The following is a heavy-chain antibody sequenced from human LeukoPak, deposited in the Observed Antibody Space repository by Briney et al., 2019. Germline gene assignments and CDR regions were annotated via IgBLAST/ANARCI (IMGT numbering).Heavy chain of an antibody. CDR3: ARDSAFYHDTNFHLSPRAEYIQH. CDR1: GFTFNTYT. CDR2: IRGNSDPK. D-gene: IGHD3-3*02. V-gene: IGHV3-21*06. J-gene: IGHJ1*01. Sequence: TGGSLRLSCAASGFTFNTYTMNWVRQAPGKGLEWVSSIRGNSDPKYYADFVQGRFTISRDDAKNSVYLEMNNLRAEDTAVYYCARDSAFYHDTNFHLSPRAEYIQHWGQGTLVTVSS.